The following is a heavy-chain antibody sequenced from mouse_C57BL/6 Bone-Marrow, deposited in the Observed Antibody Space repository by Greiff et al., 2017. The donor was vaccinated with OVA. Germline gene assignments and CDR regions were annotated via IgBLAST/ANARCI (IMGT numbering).Heavy chain of an antibody. CDR2: ISSGGDYI. CDR1: GFTFSSYA. V-gene: IGHV5-9-1*02. D-gene: IGHD1-1*01. J-gene: IGHJ4*01. CDR3: TSGDYYGSDAMDY. Sequence: EVKLMESGEGLVKPGGSLKLSCAASGFTFSSYAMSWVRQTPEKRLEWVAYISSGGDYIYYADTVKGRFTISRDNARNTLYLQMSSLKSEDTAMYYCTSGDYYGSDAMDYWGQGTSVTVSS.